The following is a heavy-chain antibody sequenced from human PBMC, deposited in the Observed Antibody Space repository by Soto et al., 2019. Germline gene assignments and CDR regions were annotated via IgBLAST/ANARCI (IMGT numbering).Heavy chain of an antibody. Sequence: GGSLRLSCAASGFTFSSYSMNWVRQAPGKGLEWVSYISSSSSTIYYADSVKGRFTISRDDAKNSLYLQMNSLRDEDTAVYYCAGDLIAVAGNDWFDPWGQGTLVTVSS. V-gene: IGHV3-48*02. CDR3: AGDLIAVAGNDWFDP. D-gene: IGHD6-19*01. CDR1: GFTFSSYS. J-gene: IGHJ5*02. CDR2: ISSSSSTI.